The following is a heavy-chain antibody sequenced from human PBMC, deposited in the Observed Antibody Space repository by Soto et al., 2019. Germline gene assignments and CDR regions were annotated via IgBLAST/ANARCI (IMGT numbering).Heavy chain of an antibody. V-gene: IGHV5-10-1*01. CDR1: GYSFTSYW. CDR3: ARADIVVVPAAREPFDI. J-gene: IGHJ3*02. D-gene: IGHD2-2*01. CDR2: IDPSDSYT. Sequence: PGESLKIFCKGSGYSFTSYWISWVRQMPGKGLEWMGRIDPSDSYTNYSPSFQGHVTISADKSISTAYLQWSSLKASDTAMYYCARADIVVVPAAREPFDIWGQGTMVTVSS.